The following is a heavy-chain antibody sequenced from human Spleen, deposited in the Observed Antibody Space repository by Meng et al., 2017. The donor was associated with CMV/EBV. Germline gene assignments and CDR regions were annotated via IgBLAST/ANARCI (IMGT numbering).Heavy chain of an antibody. CDR3: AMRSGGSLYYFDY. Sequence: ASVKVSCKASGYTFTSYGISWVRQAPGQGLEWMGIISPSGDNTNYAQKFQGRVTMTRDTSTGTVHMDLSSLTSEDTAVYYCAMRSGGSLYYFDYWGRGTLVTVSS. CDR1: GYTFTSYG. CDR2: ISPSGDNT. D-gene: IGHD1-14*01. V-gene: IGHV1-46*01. J-gene: IGHJ4*02.